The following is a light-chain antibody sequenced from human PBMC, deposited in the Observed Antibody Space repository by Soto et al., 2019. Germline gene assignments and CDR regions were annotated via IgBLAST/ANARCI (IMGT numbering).Light chain of an antibody. CDR1: QSIGNTY. J-gene: IGKJ1*01. V-gene: IGKV3-20*01. CDR3: HRYGTSTRT. CDR2: GAS. Sequence: EIVLTQSPGTLSLSPGERATLSCRASQSIGNTYLAWYQQKPDQAPRLLIYGASNRATGIPDRFSGSGSGTDFTLTISRLMPEDFALYYCHRYGTSTRTFGQGTKVEIK.